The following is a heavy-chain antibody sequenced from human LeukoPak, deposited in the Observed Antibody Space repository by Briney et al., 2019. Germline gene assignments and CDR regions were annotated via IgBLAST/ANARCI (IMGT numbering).Heavy chain of an antibody. CDR2: ISSSSSYI. CDR3: AREGIAAAGDFDY. Sequence: GGSLRLSCAASGFTFSSYSMNWVRQAPGKGLEWVSSISSSSSYIYHADSVKGRFTISRDNAKNSLYLQMNSLGAEDTAVYYCAREGIAAAGDFDYWGQGTLVTVSS. V-gene: IGHV3-21*01. J-gene: IGHJ4*02. D-gene: IGHD6-13*01. CDR1: GFTFSSYS.